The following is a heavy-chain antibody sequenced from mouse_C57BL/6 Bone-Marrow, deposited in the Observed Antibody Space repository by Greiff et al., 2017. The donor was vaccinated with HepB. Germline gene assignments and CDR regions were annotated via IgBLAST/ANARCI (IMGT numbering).Heavy chain of an antibody. CDR3: ARLYYYGSSRYYFDY. D-gene: IGHD1-1*01. J-gene: IGHJ2*01. V-gene: IGHV5-17*01. CDR1: GFTFSDYG. Sequence: EVKLVESGGGLVKPGGSLKLSCAASGFTFSDYGMHWVRQAPEKGLEWVAYISSGSSTIYYADTVKGRFTISRDNAKSTLFLQMTSLRSEDTAMYYCARLYYYGSSRYYFDYWGQGTTLTVSS. CDR2: ISSGSSTI.